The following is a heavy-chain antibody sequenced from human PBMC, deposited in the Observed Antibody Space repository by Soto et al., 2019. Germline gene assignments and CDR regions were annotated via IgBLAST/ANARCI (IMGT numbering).Heavy chain of an antibody. Sequence: QITLKESGPTLVKPTQTLTLTCTFSGFSLSTSGVGVGWIRQPPGKALEWLALIYWDDDKRYSPSLKSRLTHTKDTSKNQVVLTRSNMDPVDTPAYYCVHIGVVVTAKALDIWGQGTTVTVSS. CDR2: IYWDDDK. CDR1: GFSLSTSGVG. V-gene: IGHV2-5*02. CDR3: VHIGVVVTAKALDI. J-gene: IGHJ3*02. D-gene: IGHD2-21*02.